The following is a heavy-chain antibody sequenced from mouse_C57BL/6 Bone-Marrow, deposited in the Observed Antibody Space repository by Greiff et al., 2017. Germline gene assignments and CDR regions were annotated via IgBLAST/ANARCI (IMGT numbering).Heavy chain of an antibody. V-gene: IGHV1-22*01. CDR3: ARDSSGHGAMDY. CDR2: INPNNGGT. Sequence: EVQRVESGPELVKPGASVKMSCKASGYTFTDYNMHWVKQSHGKSLEWIGYINPNNGGTSYNQKFKGKATLTVNKSSSTAYMELRSLTSEDSAVYYCARDSSGHGAMDYWGQGTSVTVSS. CDR1: GYTFTDYN. J-gene: IGHJ4*01. D-gene: IGHD3-2*02.